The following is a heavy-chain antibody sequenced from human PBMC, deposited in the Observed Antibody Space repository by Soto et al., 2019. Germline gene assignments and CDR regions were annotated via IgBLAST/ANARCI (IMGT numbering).Heavy chain of an antibody. J-gene: IGHJ6*02. D-gene: IGHD3-3*01. CDR1: GYTFISYG. V-gene: IGHV1-18*01. Sequence: ASVRVSCKATGYTFISYGINWVRQAPGQGLEWMGWISAYNGNTKYAQKYQGRVTMTTDTSTSTAYMDLRSLRSDDTAVYYCGRDDYYVFFCGYRGDHYGMDFWGQGTTVTVSS. CDR2: ISAYNGNT. CDR3: GRDDYYVFFCGYRGDHYGMDF.